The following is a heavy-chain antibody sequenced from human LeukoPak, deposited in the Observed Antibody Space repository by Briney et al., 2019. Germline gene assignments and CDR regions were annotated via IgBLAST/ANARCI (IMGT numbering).Heavy chain of an antibody. CDR3: AKVGLEKVGGTSWLDL. D-gene: IGHD1-26*01. Sequence: GGSLRLSCAASGFTFSTYGMHWARQAPGKGLEWVSYIRFDESSKHYVDSVRGRFTISRDNSKNTLYLQMNSLGTEDTAVYYCAKVGLEKVGGTSWLDLWGQGTLVTVSS. CDR1: GFTFSTYG. V-gene: IGHV3-30*02. J-gene: IGHJ5*02. CDR2: IRFDESSK.